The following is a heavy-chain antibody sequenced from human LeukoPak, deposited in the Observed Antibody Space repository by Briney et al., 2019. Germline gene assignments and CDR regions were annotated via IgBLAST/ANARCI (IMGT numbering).Heavy chain of an antibody. CDR2: SNPHSGAT. J-gene: IGHJ3*02. CDR1: GYTFTVYD. V-gene: IGHV1-2*02. D-gene: IGHD3-10*01. CDR3: ARDQNGSGSYYHHDAFDI. Sequence: ASVKLSFKSSGYTFTVYDIHWVRQAPGQGLEWMGLSNPHSGATTYAQKFPGRVTMPRDTSISTAYMELRRLRSDDTAVYYCARDQNGSGSYYHHDAFDIWGQGTMVTVSS.